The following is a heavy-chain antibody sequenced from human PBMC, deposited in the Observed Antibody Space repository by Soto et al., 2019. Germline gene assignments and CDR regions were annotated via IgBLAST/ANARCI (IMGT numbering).Heavy chain of an antibody. CDR3: ARLPASFYYYMDV. CDR1: SGSISGSDYY. J-gene: IGHJ6*03. CDR2: IHYSGRT. V-gene: IGHV4-39*02. Sequence: QLQLQESGPGLVKPSETLSLTCTVSSGSISGSDYYWGWIRQPPGKGLEWVGSIHYSGRTYYNPFLKSRVTMAVDTSKNHCSLSLRSVTDADTAVYYCARLPASFYYYMDVCGKGTTVTVSS.